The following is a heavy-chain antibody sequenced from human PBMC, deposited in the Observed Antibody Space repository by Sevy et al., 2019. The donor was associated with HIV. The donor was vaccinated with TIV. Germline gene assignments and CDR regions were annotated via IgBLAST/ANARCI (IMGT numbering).Heavy chain of an antibody. D-gene: IGHD4-17*01. CDR2: IYSGGST. CDR3: ARSRSNYGDYYFDY. J-gene: IGHJ4*02. V-gene: IGHV3-53*01. CDR1: GFTVSSNY. Sequence: GGSLRLSCAASGFTVSSNYMSWVRQAPGKGLEWVSVIYSGGSTYYADSVKGRFTISRDNSKNTLYLQMNSLRAEDTAVYYCARSRSNYGDYYFDYWGQGTLVTVSS.